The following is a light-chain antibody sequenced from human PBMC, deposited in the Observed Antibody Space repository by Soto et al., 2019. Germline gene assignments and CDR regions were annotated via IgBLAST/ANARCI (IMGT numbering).Light chain of an antibody. CDR3: QQYYNWPRT. Sequence: EIVLTQSPGTLSLTPGERATLSCRASQSVSNNYLAWYQQKPGQAPRLLIYGASTRATGIPARFSGSGSGTEFTLTISSLQPEDFAVYYCQQYYNWPRTFGQGTKADNK. CDR2: GAS. CDR1: QSVSNN. V-gene: IGKV3-15*01. J-gene: IGKJ1*01.